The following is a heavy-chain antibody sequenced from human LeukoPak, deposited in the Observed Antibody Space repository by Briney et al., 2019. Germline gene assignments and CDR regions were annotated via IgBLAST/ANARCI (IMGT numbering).Heavy chain of an antibody. V-gene: IGHV3-23*01. Sequence: GGSLRLSCAASGFTLRSYGMSWVRQAPGKGLEWVSGISGSGTGTYYADSVKGRFTISRDNSMNTVYLEMNSLSVEDTAMYYCAKDRYYYGSGTADYWGRGALVTVSS. CDR3: AKDRYYYGSGTADY. CDR1: GFTLRSYG. J-gene: IGHJ4*02. D-gene: IGHD3-10*01. CDR2: ISGSGTGT.